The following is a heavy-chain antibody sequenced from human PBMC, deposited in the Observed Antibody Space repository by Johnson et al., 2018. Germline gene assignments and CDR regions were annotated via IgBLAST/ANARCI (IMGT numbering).Heavy chain of an antibody. CDR3: AKDMGPPRGYYDRSGPLQH. Sequence: VQLVESGGVVVQPGGSLRLSCAASGFTFDDYAMHWVRQAPGKGLEWVSLISWDGGSTYYADSVKGRFTISRDNSKNSLYLQMHSPRAEDSALYYCAKDMGPPRGYYDRSGPLQHWGQGTLVTVSS. CDR2: ISWDGGST. D-gene: IGHD3-22*01. CDR1: GFTFDDYA. V-gene: IGHV3-43D*03. J-gene: IGHJ1*01.